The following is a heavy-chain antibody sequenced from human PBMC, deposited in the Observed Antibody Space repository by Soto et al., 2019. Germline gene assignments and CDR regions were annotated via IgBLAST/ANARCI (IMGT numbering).Heavy chain of an antibody. V-gene: IGHV4-59*01. Sequence: SETLSLTCTVSGGSISSYYWSWIRQPPGKGLEWIGYIYYSGSTNYNPSLKSRVTISVDTSKNQFSLKLSSVTAADTAVYYCARDGSGIHSPYYYYGMDVWGQGTTVTVSS. CDR3: ARDGSGIHSPYYYYGMDV. J-gene: IGHJ6*02. CDR2: IYYSGST. CDR1: GGSISSYY. D-gene: IGHD3-10*01.